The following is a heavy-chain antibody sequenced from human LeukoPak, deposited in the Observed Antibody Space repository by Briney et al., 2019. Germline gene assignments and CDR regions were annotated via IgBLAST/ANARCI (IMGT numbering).Heavy chain of an antibody. V-gene: IGHV4-59*08. D-gene: IGHD3-10*01. CDR2: MLYSGYT. J-gene: IGHJ3*02. CDR3: ARVEGRHGAFDI. CDR1: GGSLSGSF. Sequence: PSETLSLTCSVSGGSLSGSFWTWIRQPPGKGLEWIGNMLYSGYTNYNPSLKSRVTMSVDTSKNQISLKLSSVTAADTAVYYCARVEGRHGAFDIWGQGTMVTVSS.